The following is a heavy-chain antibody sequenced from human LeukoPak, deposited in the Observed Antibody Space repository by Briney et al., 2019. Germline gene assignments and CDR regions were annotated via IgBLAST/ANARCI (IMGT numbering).Heavy chain of an antibody. CDR2: IIPIFGTA. J-gene: IGHJ3*02. CDR1: GGTFSSYA. Sequence: SVKASCKASGGTFSSYAISWVRQAPGQGLEWMGRIIPIFGTANYAQKFQGRVTITTDESTSTAYMELSSLRSEDTAVYYCARDLIAAAEEGAFDIWGQGTMVTVSS. D-gene: IGHD6-13*01. V-gene: IGHV1-69*05. CDR3: ARDLIAAAEEGAFDI.